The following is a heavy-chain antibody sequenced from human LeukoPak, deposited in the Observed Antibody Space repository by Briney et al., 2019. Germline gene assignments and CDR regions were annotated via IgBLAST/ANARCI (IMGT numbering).Heavy chain of an antibody. CDR2: MNPNSGNT. CDR3: ARDATPSAHYYGMDV. V-gene: IGHV1-8*01. J-gene: IGHJ6*02. CDR1: GYTFTSYD. Sequence: ASVKVSCKASGYTFTSYDIHWVRQATGQGLEWMGWMNPNSGNTGYAQKFQGRVTMTRNTSISTAYMELSSLRSEDTAVYYCARDATPSAHYYGMDVWGQGTTVTVSS.